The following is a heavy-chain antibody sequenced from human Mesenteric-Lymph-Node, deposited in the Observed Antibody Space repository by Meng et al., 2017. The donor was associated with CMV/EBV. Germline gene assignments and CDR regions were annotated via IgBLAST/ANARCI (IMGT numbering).Heavy chain of an antibody. J-gene: IGHJ6*02. CDR3: ARWDCSGTSCYGNFFYYYGMDV. Sequence: GGSLRLSCKGVGYSFSTSWIGWVRQMPGKGLEWMGIIYPGDSDTRYSPSFQGQVTISADKSISTAYLQWSSLKASDTAMYYCARWDCSGTSCYGNFFYYYGMDVWGQGTTVTVSS. CDR1: GYSFSTSW. D-gene: IGHD2-2*01. CDR2: IYPGDSDT. V-gene: IGHV5-51*01.